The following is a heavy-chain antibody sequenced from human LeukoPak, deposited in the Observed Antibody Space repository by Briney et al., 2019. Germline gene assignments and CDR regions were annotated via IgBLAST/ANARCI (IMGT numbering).Heavy chain of an antibody. D-gene: IGHD3-10*01. V-gene: IGHV1-2*02. CDR2: VNPITGDT. CDR3: ARVYGDHYGSGVIDY. CDR1: GYTFTGYY. J-gene: IGHJ4*02. Sequence: GASVKVSCKASGYTFTGYYLHWFRQAPGQGLEWMGAVNPITGDTNTAQKFQGDVTMTRDTSISTAYMEVSRLRSDDTAVYYCARVYGDHYGSGVIDYWGQGTLVTVSS.